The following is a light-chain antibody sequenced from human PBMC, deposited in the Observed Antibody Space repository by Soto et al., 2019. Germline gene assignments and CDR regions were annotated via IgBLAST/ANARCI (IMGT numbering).Light chain of an antibody. CDR2: GAS. Sequence: EIVLTQSPGTLSLSPGDRATLSCRASKSVSSNYLAWYQQKPGQAPRLLIYGASRGAAGIPDRFSGSGSGTDFTLTISRLEPEDFAVYFCQQYWRSPMFTFGQGTKLE. V-gene: IGKV3-20*01. CDR1: KSVSSNY. J-gene: IGKJ2*01. CDR3: QQYWRSPMFT.